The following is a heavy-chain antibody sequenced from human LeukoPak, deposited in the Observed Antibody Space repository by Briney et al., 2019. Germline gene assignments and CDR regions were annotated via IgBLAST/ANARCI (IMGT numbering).Heavy chain of an antibody. CDR1: GFIFSTCA. D-gene: IGHD2-8*02. Sequence: GGSLRLSCTASGFIFSTCAMHWVRQAPGKRLEWVALISYDGNNKYYADSVKGRFTISRDDSKNTLYLQMNSLRPEDTGVYYCARDQFHDNTGGYFGHWGQGTLVTVSS. CDR2: ISYDGNNK. CDR3: ARDQFHDNTGGYFGH. J-gene: IGHJ4*02. V-gene: IGHV3-30*01.